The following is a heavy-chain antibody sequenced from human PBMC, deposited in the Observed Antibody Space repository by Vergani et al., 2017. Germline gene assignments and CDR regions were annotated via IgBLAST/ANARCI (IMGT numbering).Heavy chain of an antibody. Sequence: VESGGGLVQPGGFLRLSCTVSGFTFSSNDFHWVRQTAGKGPEWVSSIGVDGDRYYSDSVKGRFTISRDNGQSYLYLDMDNLRVEDTAVYFCAKEFCGTGNCYGWNHLEVWGEGTSVTVSS. CDR3: AKEFCGTGNCYGWNHLEV. CDR1: GFTFSSND. D-gene: IGHD1-1*01. CDR2: IGVDGDR. V-gene: IGHV3-13*01. J-gene: IGHJ6*04.